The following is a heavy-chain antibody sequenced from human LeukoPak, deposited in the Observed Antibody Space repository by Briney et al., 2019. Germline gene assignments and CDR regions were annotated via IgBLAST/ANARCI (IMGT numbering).Heavy chain of an antibody. V-gene: IGHV3-30-3*01. CDR2: ISYDGSNK. CDR3: ARDPVATIEGFDY. Sequence: PGGSLRLSCAASGFTFSSYAMHWVRQAPGKGLEWVAVISYDGSNKYYADSVKGRFTISRDNSKNTLYLQMNSLRAEDTAVYYCARDPVATIEGFDYWGQGTLVTVSS. D-gene: IGHD5-12*01. J-gene: IGHJ4*02. CDR1: GFTFSSYA.